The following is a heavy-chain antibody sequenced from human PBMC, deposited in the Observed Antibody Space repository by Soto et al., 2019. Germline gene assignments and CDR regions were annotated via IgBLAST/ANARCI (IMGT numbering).Heavy chain of an antibody. CDR3: ARAENYHFWSGYLTFDY. CDR2: ISGSGGST. Sequence: GGSLRLSCAASGFTFSSYAMSWVRQAPGKGLEWVSAISGSGGSTYYADSVKGRFTISRDNSKNTLYLQMNSLRAEDTAVYYCARAENYHFWSGYLTFDYWGQGTLVTVYS. J-gene: IGHJ4*02. D-gene: IGHD3-3*01. V-gene: IGHV3-23*01. CDR1: GFTFSSYA.